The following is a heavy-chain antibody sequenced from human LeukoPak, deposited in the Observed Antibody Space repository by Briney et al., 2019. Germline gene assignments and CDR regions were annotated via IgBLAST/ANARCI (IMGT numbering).Heavy chain of an antibody. D-gene: IGHD6-13*01. CDR1: GFSFSSYA. J-gene: IGHJ4*02. CDR2: ISYDGSNK. CDR3: ARAPFSPRQQLVGAHFDY. V-gene: IGHV3-30-3*01. Sequence: PGGSLRLSCAASGFSFSSYAMHWVRQAPGKGLEWVAVISYDGSNKYYADSVKGRFTISRDNSKNTLYLQMNSLRAEDTAVYYCARAPFSPRQQLVGAHFDYWGQGTLVTVSS.